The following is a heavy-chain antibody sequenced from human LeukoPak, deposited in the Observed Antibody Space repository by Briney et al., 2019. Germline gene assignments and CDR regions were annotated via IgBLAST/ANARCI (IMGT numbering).Heavy chain of an antibody. CDR3: ARAGYYYDSSGYYWDY. D-gene: IGHD3-22*01. CDR2: INSDGSST. CDR1: GFTFSSYW. J-gene: IGHJ4*02. Sequence: GGSLRLSCAASGFTFSSYWMHWVRQAPGKGLVWVSRINSDGSSTSYAGSVKGRFTISRDNAKNTLYLQMNSLRAEDTAVYYCARAGYYYDSSGYYWDYWGQGTLVTVSS. V-gene: IGHV3-74*01.